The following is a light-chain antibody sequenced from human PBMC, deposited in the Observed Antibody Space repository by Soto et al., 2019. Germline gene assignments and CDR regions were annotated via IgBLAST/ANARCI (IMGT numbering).Light chain of an antibody. V-gene: IGKV3-20*01. CDR3: QQYGSSLFT. J-gene: IGKJ2*01. CDR1: QRVTSSY. CDR2: GAS. Sequence: ETVLTQSPGTLSLSPGETGTLSCRASQRVTSSYLAWYQQKPDQAPRLLIYGASNRATGIPDRFSGSGSGTDFTLTISRLEPEDFAVYYCQQYGSSLFTFGQGTKLEIK.